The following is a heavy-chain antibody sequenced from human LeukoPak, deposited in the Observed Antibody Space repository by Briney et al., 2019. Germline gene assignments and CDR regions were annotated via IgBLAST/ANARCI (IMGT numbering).Heavy chain of an antibody. CDR3: VQGWHDN. D-gene: IGHD2-15*01. J-gene: IGHJ4*02. CDR2: ISYDGSYK. CDR1: GFTFTNYA. V-gene: IGHV3-30*04. Sequence: PGGSLRLSCAASGFTFTNYAMHWVRQAPGKGLEWVAVISYDGSYKDYADSVKGRFTISRDNAKNSLYLQLNTLRPEDTAVYYCVQGWHDNWGXXTLVTVSS.